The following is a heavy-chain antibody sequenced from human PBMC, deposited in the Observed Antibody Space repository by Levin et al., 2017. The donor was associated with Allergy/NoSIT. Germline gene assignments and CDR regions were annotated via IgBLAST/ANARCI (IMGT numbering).Heavy chain of an antibody. CDR3: ARVDKGFFFSPEDHYYFYMDV. CDR1: GGSISSYY. D-gene: IGHD3-3*01. V-gene: IGHV4-59*01. J-gene: IGHJ6*03. Sequence: SQTLSLTCTVSGGSISSYYWSWIRQPPGKGLEWIGYVYYSGSTNYNPSLKSRVTISVDTSKNQFSLKLSSVTAADTAVYYCARVDKGFFFSPEDHYYFYMDVWGKGTTVTVSS. CDR2: VYYSGST.